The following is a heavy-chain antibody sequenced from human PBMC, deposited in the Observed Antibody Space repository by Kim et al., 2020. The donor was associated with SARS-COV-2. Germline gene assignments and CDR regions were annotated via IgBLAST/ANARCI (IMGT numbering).Heavy chain of an antibody. V-gene: IGHV4-34*01. CDR1: GGSFSGYY. D-gene: IGHD3-10*01. CDR3: ARGRGLRDYGSGSYYHLDY. J-gene: IGHJ4*02. CDR2: INHSGST. Sequence: SETLSLTCAVYGGSFSGYYWSWIRQPPGKGLEWIGEINHSGSTNYNPSLKSRVTISVDTSKNQFSLKLSSVTAADTAVYYCARGRGLRDYGSGSYYHLDYWGQGTLVTVSS.